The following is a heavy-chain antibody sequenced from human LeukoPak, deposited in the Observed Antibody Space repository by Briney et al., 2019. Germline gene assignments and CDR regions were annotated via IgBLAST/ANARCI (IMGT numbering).Heavy chain of an antibody. CDR3: ARVEDSGSYYGFDY. CDR2: IYHSGST. CDR1: GYSISSGYY. V-gene: IGHV4-38-2*02. J-gene: IGHJ4*02. D-gene: IGHD1-26*01. Sequence: SETLSLTCTVSGYSISSGYYWGWIRQPPGKGLEWIGSIYHSGSTYYNPSLKSRVTISVDTSKNQFSLKLSSVTAADTAVYNCARVEDSGSYYGFDYWGQGTLVTVSS.